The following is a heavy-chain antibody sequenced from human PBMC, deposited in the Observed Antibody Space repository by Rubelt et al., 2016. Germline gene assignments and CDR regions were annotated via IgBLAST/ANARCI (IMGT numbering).Heavy chain of an antibody. CDR2: LSGSGGST. CDR1: GFTFSSYA. CDR3: AKVGGGRVGAFDY. Sequence: EVQLLESGGGLVQPGGSLRLSCAASGFTFSSYAMSWVRQAPGKGLEWVSALSGSGGSTYYADSVTGRFTISRDNSKDTLYLQMNSLRAEDTAVYYCAKVGGGRVGAFDYWGQGTLVTVSS. J-gene: IGHJ4*02. V-gene: IGHV3-23*01. D-gene: IGHD1-26*01.